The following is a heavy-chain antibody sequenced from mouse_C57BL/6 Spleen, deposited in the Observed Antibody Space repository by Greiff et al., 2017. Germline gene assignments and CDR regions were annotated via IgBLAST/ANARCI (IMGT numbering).Heavy chain of an antibody. D-gene: IGHD4-1*01. CDR3: ARGRANWDY. J-gene: IGHJ2*01. V-gene: IGHV5-16*01. Sequence: EVQLMESEGGLVQPGSSMKLSCTASGFTFSDYYMAWVRQVPEKGLEWVANINYDGSSTYYLDSLKSRFIISRDNAKNILYLQMSSLKSEDTATYYCARGRANWDYWGQGTTLTVSS. CDR1: GFTFSDYY. CDR2: INYDGSST.